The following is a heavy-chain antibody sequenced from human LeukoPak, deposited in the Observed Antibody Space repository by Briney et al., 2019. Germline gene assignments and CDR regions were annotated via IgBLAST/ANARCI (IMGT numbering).Heavy chain of an antibody. D-gene: IGHD3-10*01. Sequence: GGSLRLSCAASGFTFANTWMHWVRQAPGKGLVWVSIINNDGSSTNYADSVKGRFTISRDNAMNTLYLQMNGLRDEDTAVYYCVIGGTYGSGSWGQGTLVTVSS. V-gene: IGHV3-74*01. CDR1: GFTFANTW. CDR2: INNDGSST. J-gene: IGHJ4*02. CDR3: VIGGTYGSGS.